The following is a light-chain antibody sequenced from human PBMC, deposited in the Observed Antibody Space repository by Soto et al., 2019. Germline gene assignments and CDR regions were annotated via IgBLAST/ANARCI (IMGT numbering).Light chain of an antibody. CDR1: QSVSNY. V-gene: IGKV3-11*01. CDR2: DAS. Sequence: EIVLTQSPAILSLSPGERATLSCRASQSVSNYLAWYQQKPGQALRLLIYDASSRATGIPARFSGSGSGTDFTLTITTLQPEDVGFYYCRQCHATPLTFGQGTRLEIK. J-gene: IGKJ5*01. CDR3: RQCHATPLT.